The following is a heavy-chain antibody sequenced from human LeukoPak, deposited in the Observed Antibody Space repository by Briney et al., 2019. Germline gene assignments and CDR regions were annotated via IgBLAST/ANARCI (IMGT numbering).Heavy chain of an antibody. Sequence: GGSLRLSCAASGFTFSSHGMHWVRQAPGKGLEWVAVVRYHGSDKNYADSVKGRFTVSRDSSKNTAYLQMNSLRVEDTALYYCARTGGRDGYGFDSWGQGTLVTVS. CDR3: ARTGGRDGYGFDS. V-gene: IGHV3-33*01. J-gene: IGHJ4*02. CDR1: GFTFSSHG. CDR2: VRYHGSDK. D-gene: IGHD5-24*01.